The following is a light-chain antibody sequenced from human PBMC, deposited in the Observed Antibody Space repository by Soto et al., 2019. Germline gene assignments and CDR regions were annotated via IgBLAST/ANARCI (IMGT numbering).Light chain of an antibody. J-gene: IGKJ5*01. V-gene: IGKV3-11*01. CDR1: QSVSSY. CDR3: QQRSNWLIT. Sequence: EIVLTQSPATLSLSPGERATLSCRASQSVSSYLAWYQQRPGQAPRLLIYDASNRATGIPARFSGSGSGTDSTLTISRLEPEDFAVYYCQQRSNWLITFGQGARLEIK. CDR2: DAS.